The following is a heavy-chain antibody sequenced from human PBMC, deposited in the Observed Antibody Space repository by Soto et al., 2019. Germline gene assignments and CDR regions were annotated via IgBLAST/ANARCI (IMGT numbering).Heavy chain of an antibody. D-gene: IGHD4-17*01. J-gene: IGHJ4*02. CDR3: ARATNDYGDRH. CDR2: MNPNSGNT. V-gene: IGHV1-8*01. CDR1: GYTFTSYD. Sequence: QVQLVQSGAEVNKPGASVKVSCKASGYTFTSYDINWVRQATGQGLELMGCMNPNSGNTGYAQKFQGIVTMTRNTSISTAYMEMSSLRSEDTAVYYCARATNDYGDRHWGQGTLVTVSS.